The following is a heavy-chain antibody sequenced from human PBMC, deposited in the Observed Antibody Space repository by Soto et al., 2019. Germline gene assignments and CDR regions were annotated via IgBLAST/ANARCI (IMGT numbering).Heavy chain of an antibody. CDR1: GYTFTSYG. V-gene: IGHV1-18*01. Sequence: ASVKVSCKASGYTFTSYGISWVRQAPGQGLEWMGWISAYNGNTNYAQKLQGRVTMTTDTSTSTAYMELRSLRSDDTAVYYCARDHYGSGSYPNDAFDIWGQGTMVTVS. J-gene: IGHJ3*02. CDR2: ISAYNGNT. CDR3: ARDHYGSGSYPNDAFDI. D-gene: IGHD3-10*01.